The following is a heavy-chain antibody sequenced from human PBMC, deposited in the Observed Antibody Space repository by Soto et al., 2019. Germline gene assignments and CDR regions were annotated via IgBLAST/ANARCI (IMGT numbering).Heavy chain of an antibody. CDR2: ISGGGGST. CDR1: GFTFSSYA. V-gene: IGHV3-23*01. Sequence: PGGSLRLSCAASGFTFSSYAMSWVRQAPGKGLECVSSISGGGGSTYYADSVKGRFTISRDNSKNTLYLQMNRLRAEDTADYYCAKEGDIFSGHPEYFQHWGHGTXVTV. CDR3: AKEGDIFSGHPEYFQH. J-gene: IGHJ1*01. D-gene: IGHD3-9*01.